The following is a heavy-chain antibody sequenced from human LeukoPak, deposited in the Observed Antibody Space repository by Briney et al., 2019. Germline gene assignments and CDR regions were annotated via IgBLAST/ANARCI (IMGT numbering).Heavy chain of an antibody. J-gene: IGHJ4*02. Sequence: SETLSLTCAVYGGSFSGYYWSWIRQPPGKGLEWIGEINHSGSTNYNPSLKSRVTISVDTSKNQFSLKLSSVTAADTAVYYCARGRGWLRPFHFDYWGQGTLITVSS. D-gene: IGHD5-12*01. CDR3: ARGRGWLRPFHFDY. V-gene: IGHV4-34*01. CDR1: GGSFSGYY. CDR2: INHSGST.